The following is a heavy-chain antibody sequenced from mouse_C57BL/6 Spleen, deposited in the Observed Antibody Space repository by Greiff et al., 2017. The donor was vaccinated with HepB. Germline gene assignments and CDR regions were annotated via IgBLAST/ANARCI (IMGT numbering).Heavy chain of an antibody. CDR1: GYTFTSYW. Sequence: VQLPQPGAELVMPGASVKLSCKASGYTFTSYWMHWVKQRPGQGLAWIGEIDPSDSYTNYNQKFKGKTTLTVDKSSSTAYMQLSSLTSEDSAVYYCARWLYGSSYFDYWGQVTTLTVSS. D-gene: IGHD1-1*01. V-gene: IGHV1-69*01. CDR2: IDPSDSYT. CDR3: ARWLYGSSYFDY. J-gene: IGHJ2*01.